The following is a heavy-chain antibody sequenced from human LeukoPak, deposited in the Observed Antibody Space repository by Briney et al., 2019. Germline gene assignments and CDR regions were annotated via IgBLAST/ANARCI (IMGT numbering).Heavy chain of an antibody. D-gene: IGHD2/OR15-2a*01. Sequence: QPGGSLRLSCAASGFTFSSYAMHWVRQAPGKGLEWVAVISYDGSNKYYADSVKGRFTISRDNSKNTLYLQMNSLRAEDTAVYYCARAYEYACNYWGQGTLVTVSS. V-gene: IGHV3-30-3*01. J-gene: IGHJ4*02. CDR3: ARAYEYACNY. CDR2: ISYDGSNK. CDR1: GFTFSSYA.